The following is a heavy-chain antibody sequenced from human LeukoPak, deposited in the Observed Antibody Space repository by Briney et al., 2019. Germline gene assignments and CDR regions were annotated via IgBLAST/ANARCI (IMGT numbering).Heavy chain of an antibody. D-gene: IGHD3-3*01. Sequence: ASVKVSCKASGYTFTSYGISWVRQAPGQGLEWMGWISAYNGNTNYAQKLQGRVTMTTDTSTSTAYMELRSLRSDDTAVCYCARDQDYDFWSGYGWFDPWGQGTLVTVSS. V-gene: IGHV1-18*01. CDR3: ARDQDYDFWSGYGWFDP. J-gene: IGHJ5*02. CDR2: ISAYNGNT. CDR1: GYTFTSYG.